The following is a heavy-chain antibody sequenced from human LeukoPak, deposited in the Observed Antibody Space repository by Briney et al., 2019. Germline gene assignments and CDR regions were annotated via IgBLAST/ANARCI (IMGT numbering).Heavy chain of an antibody. CDR3: AKNGEPHYYMDV. CDR2: ISPGGGTT. D-gene: IGHD1-14*01. Sequence: GGSLRVSCAVSGFAFGSEAMSWVRQSPARGLEWVASISPGGGTTYYADYVKGRFTISRDNSKNSLFVQMNSLRAEDTAVYFCAKNGEPHYYMDVLGKGTTVTVSS. CDR1: GFAFGSEA. V-gene: IGHV3-23*01. J-gene: IGHJ6*03.